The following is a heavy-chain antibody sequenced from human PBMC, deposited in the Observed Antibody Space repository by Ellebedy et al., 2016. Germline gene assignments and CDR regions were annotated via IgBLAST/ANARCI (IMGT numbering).Heavy chain of an antibody. CDR3: VKGEMATLDY. D-gene: IGHD5-24*01. CDR1: GFTFSSYA. Sequence: GESLKISXSASGFTFSSYAMHWVRQAPGKGLEYVSAISSNGGSTYYADSVKGRFTISRDNSKNTLYLQMSSLRAEDTAVYYCVKGEMATLDYWGQGTLVTVSS. CDR2: ISSNGGST. V-gene: IGHV3-64D*06. J-gene: IGHJ4*02.